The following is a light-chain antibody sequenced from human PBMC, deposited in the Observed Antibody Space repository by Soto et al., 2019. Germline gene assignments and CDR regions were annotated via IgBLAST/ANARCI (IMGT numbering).Light chain of an antibody. J-gene: IGLJ1*01. V-gene: IGLV2-14*01. CDR1: SSDVGGYNY. Sequence: QSVLTQPASVSGSPGQSITISCTGTSSDVGGYNYVSWYQQHPGKAPKLMIYEVSNRPSGVSNRFSGSKSGNTASMAITGLQAEDEADYFCQSYDGGRSGYVFGTGTKVTVL. CDR2: EVS. CDR3: QSYDGGRSGYV.